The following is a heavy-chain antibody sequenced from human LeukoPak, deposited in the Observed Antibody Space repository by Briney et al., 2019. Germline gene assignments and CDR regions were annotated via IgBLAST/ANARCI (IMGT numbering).Heavy chain of an antibody. CDR3: ARGHPFLV. J-gene: IGHJ4*02. Sequence: SVKVSCKASGGTFSSYAINWVRQAPGQGLEWMGRIIPILGIANYAQKFRGRVTITADKSTSTAYMELSSLRSEDTAVYYCARGHPFLVWGQGTLVTVSS. V-gene: IGHV1-69*04. D-gene: IGHD2/OR15-2a*01. CDR2: IIPILGIA. CDR1: GGTFSSYA.